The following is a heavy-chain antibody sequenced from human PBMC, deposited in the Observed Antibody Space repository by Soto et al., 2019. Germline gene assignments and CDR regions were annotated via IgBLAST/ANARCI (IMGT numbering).Heavy chain of an antibody. CDR1: GGSISSSSYY. CDR3: ARSHGDYAVTVFDP. V-gene: IGHV4-39*01. D-gene: IGHD4-17*01. J-gene: IGHJ5*02. CDR2: IYYSGST. Sequence: SETLSLTCTVSGGSISSSSYYWGWIRQPPGKGLEWIGSIYYSGSTYYNPSLKSRVTISVDTSKNQFSLKLSSVTAADTAVYYCARSHGDYAVTVFDPWGQGTLVTVSS.